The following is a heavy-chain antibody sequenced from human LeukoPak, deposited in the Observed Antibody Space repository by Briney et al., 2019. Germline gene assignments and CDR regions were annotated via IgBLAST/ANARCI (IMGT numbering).Heavy chain of an antibody. CDR3: AREGPNYYDSSGYYLGAFDI. CDR2: IYYSGST. Sequence: PSETLSLTCTVSGGSISSGGYYWSWIRQHPGKGLEWIGYIYYSGSTYYNPSLKSRVTISADTSKNQFSLKLSSVTAADTAVYYCAREGPNYYDSSGYYLGAFDIWGQGTMVTVSS. CDR1: GGSISSGGYY. V-gene: IGHV4-31*03. D-gene: IGHD3-22*01. J-gene: IGHJ3*02.